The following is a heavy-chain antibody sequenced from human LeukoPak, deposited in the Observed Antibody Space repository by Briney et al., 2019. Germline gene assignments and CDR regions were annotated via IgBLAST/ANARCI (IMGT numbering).Heavy chain of an antibody. CDR1: GDSINSLDL. J-gene: IGHJ4*02. Sequence: SETLSLTCTVFGDSINSLDLWSWVRQPPGKGLEWIGEMYLSGTTHSNPSVKSRATISIDKSKNQFFLNLSSVTAADTAVYYCAGLVGRYSSGLYYYYFDYWGQGTLVTVSS. V-gene: IGHV4-4*02. CDR2: MYLSGTT. D-gene: IGHD3-22*01. CDR3: AGLVGRYSSGLYYYYFDY.